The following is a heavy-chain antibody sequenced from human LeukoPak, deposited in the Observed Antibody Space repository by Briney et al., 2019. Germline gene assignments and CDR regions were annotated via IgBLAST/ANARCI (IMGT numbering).Heavy chain of an antibody. Sequence: GGSLRLSCAASGFTVSSNYMSWVRQAPGKGLEWASVIYSGGSTYYADSVKGRFTISRDNSKNTLYLQMKSLRAEDTAVYYCAKEVVVVITAPTEAGFDYWGQGTLVTVSS. J-gene: IGHJ4*02. CDR2: IYSGGST. D-gene: IGHD3-22*01. CDR1: GFTVSSNY. CDR3: AKEVVVVITAPTEAGFDY. V-gene: IGHV3-66*01.